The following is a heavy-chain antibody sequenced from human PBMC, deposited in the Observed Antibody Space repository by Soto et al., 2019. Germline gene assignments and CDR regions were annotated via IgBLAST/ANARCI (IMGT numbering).Heavy chain of an antibody. CDR2: ITPFNGDV. J-gene: IGHJ4*02. CDR1: GYTFPQHY. CDR3: ATGGAGPAPFTWELPDY. D-gene: IGHD1-26*01. V-gene: IGHV1-45*02. Sequence: SVKVSCKASGYTFPQHYLHWVRQAPGQALEWMGWITPFNGDVNYAQKFQERVTITRDRSLNTAYMEMSSLKSEDTAMYYCATGGAGPAPFTWELPDYWGQGTLVTVSS.